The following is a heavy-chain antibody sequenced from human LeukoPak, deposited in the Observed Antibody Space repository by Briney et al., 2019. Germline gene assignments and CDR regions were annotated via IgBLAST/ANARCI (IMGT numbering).Heavy chain of an antibody. J-gene: IGHJ3*02. D-gene: IGHD3-22*01. V-gene: IGHV3-33*01. CDR2: IWFDGIRK. CDR3: ARDLEDSSPFGAFDM. Sequence: GGSLRLSCAASGFTFSKYGMHWVRQVPGKGLEWVAAIWFDGIRKYYADSVKGRLTISRDNSKNTLYLQMNSLRAEDTAVYYCARDLEDSSPFGAFDMWGQGTMVTVPS. CDR1: GFTFSKYG.